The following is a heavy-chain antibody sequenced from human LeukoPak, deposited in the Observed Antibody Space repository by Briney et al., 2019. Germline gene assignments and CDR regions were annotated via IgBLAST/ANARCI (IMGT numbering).Heavy chain of an antibody. J-gene: IGHJ3*02. D-gene: IGHD1-14*01. Sequence: PSETLSLTCTVSGGSISSGGYYWSWIRQHPGKGLEWIGYIYYSGSTHYNPSLKSRVTISVDTSKHQFSLKLSSVTAADTALYYCESAYRFDAFDIWGQGTMVTVSS. CDR2: IYYSGST. V-gene: IGHV4-31*03. CDR1: GGSISSGGYY. CDR3: ESAYRFDAFDI.